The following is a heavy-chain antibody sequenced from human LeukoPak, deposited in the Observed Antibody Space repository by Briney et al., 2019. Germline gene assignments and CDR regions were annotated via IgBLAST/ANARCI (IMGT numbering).Heavy chain of an antibody. Sequence: GSLRLSCAASGFTFSSHAMSWVRQAPGKGLEWVSVISGSGGSTNYADSVKGRFTISRDDSKNTLNLQMNSLRAEDTAVYYCATNAGQWLIPFDYWGQGTLVTVSS. CDR1: GFTFSSHA. CDR2: ISGSGGST. CDR3: ATNAGQWLIPFDY. J-gene: IGHJ4*02. V-gene: IGHV3-23*01. D-gene: IGHD6-19*01.